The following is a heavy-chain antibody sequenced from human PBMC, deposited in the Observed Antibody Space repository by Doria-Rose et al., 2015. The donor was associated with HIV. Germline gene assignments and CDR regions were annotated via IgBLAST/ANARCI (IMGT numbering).Heavy chain of an antibody. CDR3: ARIKSSRWYHKYYFDF. Sequence: QESGPALVKPTETLTLTCTVSGVSLSSPGMGVSWIRQPPGKALEWLANIVSDDERSYKTSLKSRLTISRGTSKSQVVLTMTDMDPVDTATYYCARIKSSRWYHKYYFDFWGQGTLVIVSA. J-gene: IGHJ4*02. V-gene: IGHV2-26*01. D-gene: IGHD6-13*01. CDR1: GVSLSSPGMG. CDR2: IVSDDER.